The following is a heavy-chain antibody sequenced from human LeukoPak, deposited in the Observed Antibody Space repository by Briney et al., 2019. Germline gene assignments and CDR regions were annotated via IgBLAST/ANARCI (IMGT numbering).Heavy chain of an antibody. CDR3: AQSRCSGGSCHPPVYYYREV. J-gene: IGHJ6*03. CDR2: IYYSGST. Sequence: SETLSLTCTVSGGSISSSSYYWGWIRQPPGKGLEWIGSIYYSGSTYYNPSLKSRVTISVDTSKNQFSLKLSSVTAADTAVYYCAQSRCSGGSCHPPVYYYREVWGKGTTVTVSS. V-gene: IGHV4-39*07. D-gene: IGHD2-15*01. CDR1: GGSISSSSYY.